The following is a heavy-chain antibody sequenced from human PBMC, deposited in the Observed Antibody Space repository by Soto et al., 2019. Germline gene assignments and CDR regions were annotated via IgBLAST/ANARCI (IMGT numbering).Heavy chain of an antibody. J-gene: IGHJ5*02. CDR3: AKLSCTSSTCYFPGWFDP. V-gene: IGHV4-31*03. D-gene: IGHD2-2*01. Sequence: QVQLQESGPGLVKPSETLSLTCTVSGDSISGGASFWSWIRQPPGKGLEWIANVYYSGRSYYNPSLKSRLNISVDTTKNQFSLQLKSMTAADTAVYYCAKLSCTSSTCYFPGWFDPWGQGTLVTVSS. CDR1: GDSISGGASF. CDR2: VYYSGRS.